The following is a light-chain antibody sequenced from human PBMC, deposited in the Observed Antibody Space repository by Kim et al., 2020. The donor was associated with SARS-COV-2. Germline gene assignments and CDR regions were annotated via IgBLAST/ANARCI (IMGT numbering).Light chain of an antibody. CDR3: QTWGTGIHVV. CDR1: SGDSSDA. Sequence: VKLTCTLSSGDSSDAIAWHQQQPEKGPRYLMKLNSDGSHSEGDGIPDRFSGSGSGAERYLTISSLRSEEEADYYCQTWGTGIHVVFGGGTQLTVL. J-gene: IGLJ2*01. CDR2: LNSDGSH. V-gene: IGLV4-69*01.